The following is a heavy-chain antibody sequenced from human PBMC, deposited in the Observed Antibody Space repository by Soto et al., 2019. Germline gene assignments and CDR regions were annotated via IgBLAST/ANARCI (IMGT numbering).Heavy chain of an antibody. CDR3: TTDRHSSSRFCLDP. CDR2: IKSKTDGGTT. Sequence: EVQLVESGGGLVKPGGSLRLSCAASGFTFSNAWMSWVRQAPGKGLEWVGRIKSKTDGGTTDYAAPVKGRFTISRDHSRNTLYLQMNSLRTEATVVYYCTTDRHSSSRFCLDPWGQGTVVTVSS. J-gene: IGHJ5*02. D-gene: IGHD6-6*01. CDR1: GFTFSNAW. V-gene: IGHV3-15*01.